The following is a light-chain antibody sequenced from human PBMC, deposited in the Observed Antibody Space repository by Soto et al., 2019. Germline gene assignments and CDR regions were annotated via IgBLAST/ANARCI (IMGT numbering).Light chain of an antibody. CDR2: DAS. Sequence: EVLMTQSPATLSVSPGERVILSCRASQRISNDLAWYQQKAGQAPRLLIYDASNRATGIPARFSGSGSGTDFTLTISSLEPEDFAVYYCQQRSKWPITFGLGTRLEIK. J-gene: IGKJ5*01. CDR3: QQRSKWPIT. V-gene: IGKV3-11*01. CDR1: QRISND.